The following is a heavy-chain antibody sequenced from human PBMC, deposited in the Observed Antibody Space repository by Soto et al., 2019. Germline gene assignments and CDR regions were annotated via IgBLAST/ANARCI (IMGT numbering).Heavy chain of an antibody. CDR2: ISGSGGST. V-gene: IGHV3-23*01. Sequence: GGSLRLSCAASGFTFSSYAMSWVRQAPGKGLEWVSAISGSGGSTYYADSVKGRFTISRDNSKNTLYLQMNSLRAEDTAVYYCARLLRYFDWSSDYWGQGTLVTVSS. CDR1: GFTFSSYA. CDR3: ARLLRYFDWSSDY. J-gene: IGHJ4*02. D-gene: IGHD3-9*01.